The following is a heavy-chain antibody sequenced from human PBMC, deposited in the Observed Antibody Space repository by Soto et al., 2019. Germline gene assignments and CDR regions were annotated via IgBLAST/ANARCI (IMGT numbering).Heavy chain of an antibody. CDR1: GFTFSSYA. V-gene: IGHV3-23*01. CDR2: ISGSGGST. CDR3: AKDTVVVVAARGFDY. Sequence: EVQLLESGGGLVQPGGSLRLSCAASGFTFSSYAMSWVRQAPGKGLEWVSAISGSGGSTYYADSVKGRFTISRDNSENTLYLQMNSLRAEDTAVYYCAKDTVVVVAARGFDYWGQGTLVTVSS. J-gene: IGHJ4*02. D-gene: IGHD2-15*01.